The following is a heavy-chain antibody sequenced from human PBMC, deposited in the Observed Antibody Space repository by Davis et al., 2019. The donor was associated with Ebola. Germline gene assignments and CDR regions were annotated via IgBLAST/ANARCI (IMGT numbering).Heavy chain of an antibody. J-gene: IGHJ6*02. CDR3: VKENFQGLVSYGMDV. CDR2: ISSGGRTT. Sequence: PGGSLRLSCAASGLIFGDYDMNWVRQAPGKGLEWVAYISSGGRTTYYADAVQGRFTISRDNADNSLYLQMDSLRVEDSAVYYCVKENFQGLVSYGMDVWGRGTTVTVSS. CDR1: GLIFGDYD. D-gene: IGHD2-21*01. V-gene: IGHV3-11*01.